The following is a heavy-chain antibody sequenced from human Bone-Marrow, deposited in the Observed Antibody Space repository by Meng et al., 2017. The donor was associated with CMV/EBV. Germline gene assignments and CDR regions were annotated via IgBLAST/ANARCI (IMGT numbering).Heavy chain of an antibody. CDR1: GFTFSSYW. CDR3: ARDGVVTPLDY. CDR2: IKQDGSEK. J-gene: IGHJ4*02. V-gene: IGHV3-7*01. D-gene: IGHD4-23*01. Sequence: GESLKISCAASGFTFSSYWMSWVRQAPGKGLEWVANIKQDGSEKYYVDSVKGRFTISRDNAKNSLYLQMNSLRAEDTAVYYCARDGVVTPLDYWGQGKLVNVDS.